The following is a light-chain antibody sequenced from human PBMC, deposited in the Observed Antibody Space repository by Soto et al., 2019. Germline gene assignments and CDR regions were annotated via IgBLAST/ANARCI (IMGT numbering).Light chain of an antibody. Sequence: IVLTQSPGTLSFSQGERATLSCRASQRLSSNYLAWFQQKPGQAPRLLIYGASSRATGIPDRFSGSGSGTVFTLTIPRLEPEDFTVYYCLQYGSSLSTFGQGTKVDIK. CDR3: LQYGSSLST. V-gene: IGKV3-20*01. J-gene: IGKJ1*01. CDR2: GAS. CDR1: QRLSSNY.